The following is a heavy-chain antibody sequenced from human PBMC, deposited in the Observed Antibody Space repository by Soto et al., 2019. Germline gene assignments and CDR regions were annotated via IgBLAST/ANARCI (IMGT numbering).Heavy chain of an antibody. V-gene: IGHV1-3*01. CDR3: ARALSYYYDSSGYYYGMGPNYYFDY. CDR1: GYTFTSCA. D-gene: IGHD3-22*01. Sequence: GASVKVSCKASGYTFTSCAMHWVRQAPGQRLEWMGWINAGNGNTKYSQKFQGRVTITRDTSASTAYMELSSLRSEDTAVYYCARALSYYYDSSGYYYGMGPNYYFDYWGQGTLVTVSS. CDR2: INAGNGNT. J-gene: IGHJ4*02.